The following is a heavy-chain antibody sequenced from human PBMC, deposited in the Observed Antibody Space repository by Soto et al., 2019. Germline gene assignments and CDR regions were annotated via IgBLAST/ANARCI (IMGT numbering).Heavy chain of an antibody. V-gene: IGHV3-15*01. CDR1: GLTFTNAW. J-gene: IGHJ3*02. CDR3: STIRSGSRGGI. D-gene: IGHD2-15*01. Sequence: VGSLRLSCAASGLTFTNAWLNWVRQAPGKGLEWVGRIKSEADGGTTDYAAPVRGRFTISRDGAKNMLYLQMNSLRTEDTAVYYCSTIRSGSRGGIWGLGTMVTVSS. CDR2: IKSEADGGTT.